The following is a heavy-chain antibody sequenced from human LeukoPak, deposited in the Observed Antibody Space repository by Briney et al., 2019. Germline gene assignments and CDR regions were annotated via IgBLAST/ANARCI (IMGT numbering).Heavy chain of an antibody. CDR2: IKNDGSGI. V-gene: IGHV3-74*01. CDR1: GFNFINTW. J-gene: IGHJ4*02. CDR3: ARVDSDSSGYWSGFDY. D-gene: IGHD3-22*01. Sequence: PGGSLRLSCAASGFNFINTWMHWVRQAPGKGLVWVARIKNDGSGIIYADSVKGRFTISRDNARNTLYLQMNSLRAEDTAVYYCARVDSDSSGYWSGFDYWGQGTLVTVSS.